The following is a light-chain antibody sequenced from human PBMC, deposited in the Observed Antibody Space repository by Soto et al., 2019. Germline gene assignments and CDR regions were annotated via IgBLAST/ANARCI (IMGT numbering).Light chain of an antibody. Sequence: EIVMTQSPATLSVSPGERATLSCRASQSVFSSLAWYQQKPGQAPRLLIYGAATRATGIPARFSGSGSGTDFTLTISSLQPEDVATYYCQKYNSAPRTFGQGTKVDI. CDR1: QSVFSS. J-gene: IGKJ1*01. V-gene: IGKV3-15*01. CDR3: QKYNSAPRT. CDR2: GAA.